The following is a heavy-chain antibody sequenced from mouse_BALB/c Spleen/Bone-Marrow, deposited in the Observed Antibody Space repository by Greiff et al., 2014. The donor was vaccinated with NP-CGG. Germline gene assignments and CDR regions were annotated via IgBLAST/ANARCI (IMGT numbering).Heavy chain of an antibody. D-gene: IGHD1-1*01. Sequence: QVQLKQSGPELVKPGASVKISCTGSGYAFSSSWVNWGKERPGQGLEGIGRIYPGDGDTNSNGRFKGKATLTADRSSNTAYMQLSSLTSVDSAVYFCARSAYYGSSYGAMDYWGQGTSVTVSS. CDR2: IYPGDGDT. V-gene: IGHV1-82*01. CDR1: GYAFSSSW. CDR3: ARSAYYGSSYGAMDY. J-gene: IGHJ4*01.